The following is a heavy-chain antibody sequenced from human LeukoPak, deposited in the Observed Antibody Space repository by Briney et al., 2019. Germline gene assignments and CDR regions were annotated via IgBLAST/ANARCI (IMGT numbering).Heavy chain of an antibody. CDR1: GVSISSYY. D-gene: IGHD2-2*01. J-gene: IGHJ5*02. CDR2: IYYSGST. Sequence: SETLSLTCTVSGVSISSYYWSWLRQPPGKGLEWIGYIYYSGSTNYNPSLKSRVTISVDTSKNQFSLKLSSVTAADTAVYYCARQERPSYCSSTSCYSWFDPWGQGTLVTVSS. CDR3: ARQERPSYCSSTSCYSWFDP. V-gene: IGHV4-59*08.